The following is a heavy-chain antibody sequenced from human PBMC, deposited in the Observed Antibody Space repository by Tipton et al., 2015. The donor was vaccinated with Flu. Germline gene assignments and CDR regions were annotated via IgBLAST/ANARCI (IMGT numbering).Heavy chain of an antibody. CDR3: ARVERRVVVVAVTFAY. J-gene: IGHJ4*02. V-gene: IGHV1-2*06. CDR2: INPNSGGT. Sequence: QLVQSGAEVKKPGASVKVSCKASGYTFTGYYMHWVRQAPGQGLEWMGRINPNSGGTNYAQKFQGRVTMTRDTSISTAYMELSRLRPDDTAVYYCARVERRVVVVAVTFAYWGQGTLVTVSS. CDR1: GYTFTGYY. D-gene: IGHD2-15*01.